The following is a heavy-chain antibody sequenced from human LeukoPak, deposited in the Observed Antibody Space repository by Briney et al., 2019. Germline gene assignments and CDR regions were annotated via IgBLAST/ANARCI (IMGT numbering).Heavy chain of an antibody. CDR2: IYSGGST. Sequence: GGSLRLSCAASGFTVSSNYMSWVRQAPGKGLEWVSVIYSGGSTYYADSVKGRFTISRDSSKNTLYLQMNSLRADDTAVYFCATSPSAGYWGQGTLVTVSS. J-gene: IGHJ4*02. CDR1: GFTVSSNY. V-gene: IGHV3-66*01. CDR3: ATSPSAGY.